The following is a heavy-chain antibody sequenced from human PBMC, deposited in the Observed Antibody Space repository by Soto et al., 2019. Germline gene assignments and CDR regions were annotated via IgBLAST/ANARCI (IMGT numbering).Heavy chain of an antibody. D-gene: IGHD2-8*01. CDR2: LSGDGSAT. CDR3: ARDNEYDGLDI. CDR1: GFTFSRYW. J-gene: IGHJ3*02. Sequence: GRSLRLSWAASGFTFSRYWMRWVRQAPGKGLVWVSRLSGDGSATRYADSVKGRFTISRDNAKNTLYLQMNSLRAEDTAIYYCARDNEYDGLDIWGQGTMVTVSS. V-gene: IGHV3-74*01.